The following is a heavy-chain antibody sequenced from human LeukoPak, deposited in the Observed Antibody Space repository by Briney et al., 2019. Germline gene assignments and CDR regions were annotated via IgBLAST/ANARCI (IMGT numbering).Heavy chain of an antibody. CDR1: GYTFTGYD. J-gene: IGHJ6*02. V-gene: IGHV1-8*01. D-gene: IGHD3-3*01. CDR2: MNPNSGNT. CDR3: ARVPLEWLSNYYGMDV. Sequence: ASVKVSCKASGYTFTGYDINWVRQATGQGLEWMGWMNPNSGNTGYAQKFQGRVTVTRNTSISTAHMELSSLRSEDTAVYYCARVPLEWLSNYYGMDVWGQGTTVTVSS.